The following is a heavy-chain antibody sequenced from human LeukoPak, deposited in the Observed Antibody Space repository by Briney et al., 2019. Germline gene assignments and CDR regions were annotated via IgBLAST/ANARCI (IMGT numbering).Heavy chain of an antibody. J-gene: IGHJ4*02. CDR3: ARDLAARHFDY. V-gene: IGHV3-23*01. CDR1: GFTFSDYG. D-gene: IGHD6-6*01. CDR2: IGGSGSPI. Sequence: GGSLRLSCAASGFTFSDYGMRWVRQAPGKGLEWVSAIGGSGSPIYYADSVKGRFTVSRDNSKNTLFLQMNSLRVEDTAVYYCARDLAARHFDYWGQGTLVTVSS.